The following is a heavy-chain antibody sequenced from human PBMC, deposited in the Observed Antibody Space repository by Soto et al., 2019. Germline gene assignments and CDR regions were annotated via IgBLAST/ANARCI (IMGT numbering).Heavy chain of an antibody. CDR2: IITVFGTA. CDR3: ARHCSSTSCSPYYYYYCMDV. J-gene: IGHJ6*02. D-gene: IGHD2-2*01. V-gene: IGHV1-69*01. CDR1: GGTFSSYA. Sequence: QVQLVQSGAEVKKPGSSVKVSCKASGGTFSSYAISWVRQAPGQGLEWMGGIITVFGTANYAQKFQGRVTTTADESTSTAYMELSSLRSEDTAVYYCARHCSSTSCSPYYYYYCMDVWGQGTTVTVSS.